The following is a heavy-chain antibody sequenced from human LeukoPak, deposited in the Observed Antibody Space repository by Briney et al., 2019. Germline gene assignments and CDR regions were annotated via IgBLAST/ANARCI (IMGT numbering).Heavy chain of an antibody. V-gene: IGHV3-74*01. CDR2: INSDGSST. CDR3: AREVWYYFDY. Sequence: PGGSLSLSCAASGFTFSSYWMHWVRQAPGKGLAWVSRINSDGSSTSYADSVKGRFTISRDNAKNTLYLQMNSLRAEDTAVYYCAREVWYYFDYWGQGTLVTVSS. J-gene: IGHJ4*02. CDR1: GFTFSSYW. D-gene: IGHD2-8*02.